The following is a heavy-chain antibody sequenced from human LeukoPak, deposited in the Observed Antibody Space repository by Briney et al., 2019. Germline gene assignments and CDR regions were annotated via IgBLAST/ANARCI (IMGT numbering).Heavy chain of an antibody. CDR2: IYTRGST. D-gene: IGHD3-22*01. V-gene: IGHV4-61*02. CDR3: ARVTTGGYYNY. J-gene: IGHJ4*02. Sequence: PSQTLSLTCTVSGGSISSGSYYWSWIRQPAGKGLEWIGRIYTRGSTNYNPSLKSRVTISLDTSENHFSLKLSSVTAADTAVYYCARVTTGGYYNYWGQGTLVTVSS. CDR1: GGSISSGSYY.